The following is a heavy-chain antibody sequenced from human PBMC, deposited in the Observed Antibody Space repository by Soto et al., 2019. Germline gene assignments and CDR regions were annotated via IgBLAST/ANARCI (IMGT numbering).Heavy chain of an antibody. V-gene: IGHV1-69*12. J-gene: IGHJ4*02. CDR1: GGTFSSYA. D-gene: IGHD6-13*01. Sequence: QVQLVQSGAEVKKPGYSVKVSCKASGGTFSSYAISWVRQAPGQGLEWMGGIIPIFGTANYAQKFQGRVTITADESTSTAYMELSSLRSEDTAVYYCARGGAASGQYYFDYWGQGTLVTVSS. CDR3: ARGGAASGQYYFDY. CDR2: IIPIFGTA.